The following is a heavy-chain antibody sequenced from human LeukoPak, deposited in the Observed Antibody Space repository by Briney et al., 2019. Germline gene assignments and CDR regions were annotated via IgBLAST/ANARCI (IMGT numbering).Heavy chain of an antibody. D-gene: IGHD2-15*01. CDR3: AREWSAFDY. J-gene: IGHJ4*02. CDR1: GGSIGRYY. Sequence: SETLSLTCSVSGGSIGRYYWSWIRQPPGKGLEWIGYIHYSGSTNYNPSLKSRVTISVDTSKNQSSLRVRSVIAADTAVYYCAREWSAFDYWGQGTLVTVSS. V-gene: IGHV4-59*01. CDR2: IHYSGST.